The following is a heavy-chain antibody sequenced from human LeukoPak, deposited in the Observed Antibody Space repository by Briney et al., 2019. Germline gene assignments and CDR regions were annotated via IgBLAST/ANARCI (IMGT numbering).Heavy chain of an antibody. Sequence: GGSLRLSCAASGFTFSKYAMTWVRQAPGKGLEWVSVISGSGENTDYADSVKGRFTISRDNSKNTLSLQMNSLRVEDTAVYYCAKCYGDYIRYFDYWGQGTLVTVSS. V-gene: IGHV3-23*01. CDR1: GFTFSKYA. D-gene: IGHD4-17*01. CDR2: ISGSGENT. CDR3: AKCYGDYIRYFDY. J-gene: IGHJ4*02.